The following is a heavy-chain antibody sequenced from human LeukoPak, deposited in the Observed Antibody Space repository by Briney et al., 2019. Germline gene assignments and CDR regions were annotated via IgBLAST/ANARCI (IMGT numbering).Heavy chain of an antibody. V-gene: IGHV4-4*02. CDR3: ARPLSLGYCSGGSCYGRGAWFDR. CDR1: GGSISSSNW. J-gene: IGHJ5*02. CDR2: VYHCGST. D-gene: IGHD2-15*01. Sequence: PSGTLSLTCAVSGGSISSSNWWSWVRQPPGKGLEWIGQVYHCGSTNYNPSLKSRVTISVDKSKNQFSLKLRSVTAADTAVYYCARPLSLGYCSGGSCYGRGAWFDRWGQGTLVTVSS.